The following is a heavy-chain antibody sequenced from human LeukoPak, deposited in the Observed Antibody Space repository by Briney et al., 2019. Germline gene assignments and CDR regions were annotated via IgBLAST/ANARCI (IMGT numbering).Heavy chain of an antibody. V-gene: IGHV3-30*03. Sequence: PGRSLRLSCAASGFTFSSYGMHWVRQAPGKGLEWVAVISHDGSNKYYADSVKGRFTISRDNSKNTVYLQMNSLRAEDTAVYYCATDYGANFDHWGQGTLVTVSS. CDR3: ATDYGANFDH. J-gene: IGHJ4*02. CDR1: GFTFSSYG. CDR2: ISHDGSNK. D-gene: IGHD4/OR15-4a*01.